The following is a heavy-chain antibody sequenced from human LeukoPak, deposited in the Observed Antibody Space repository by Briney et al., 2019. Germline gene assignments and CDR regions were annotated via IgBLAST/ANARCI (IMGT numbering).Heavy chain of an antibody. CDR1: GFTFSSYA. V-gene: IGHV3-30*04. CDR2: ISYDGSNK. Sequence: PGGSLRLSCAASGFTFSSYAMHWVRQAPGKGLEWVAVISYDGSNKYYADSVKGRFTISRDNSKNTLYLQMNSLRAEDTAVYYCASRSPMVRGPPFDYWGQGTLVTVSS. CDR3: ASRSPMVRGPPFDY. D-gene: IGHD3-10*01. J-gene: IGHJ4*02.